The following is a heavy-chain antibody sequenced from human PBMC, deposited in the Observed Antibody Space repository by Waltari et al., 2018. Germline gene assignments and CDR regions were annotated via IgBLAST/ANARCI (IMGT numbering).Heavy chain of an antibody. CDR2: INPNNGGT. V-gene: IGHV1-2*02. Sequence: QVQLVQSGAEVKKPGASVKVSCKASAYSFTDYYMHWMRQAPGQGLEWMGWINPNNGGTDYAQNFQGRVTISVDTSKNQFSLKLSSVTAADTAVYWAAAGPRVWYMDVWGKGTTVTVSS. D-gene: IGHD6-13*01. CDR3: AAGPRVWYMDV. J-gene: IGHJ6*03. CDR1: AYSFTDYY.